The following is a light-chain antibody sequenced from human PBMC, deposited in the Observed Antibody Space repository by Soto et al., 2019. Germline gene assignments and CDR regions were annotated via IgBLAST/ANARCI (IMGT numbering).Light chain of an antibody. CDR1: SSDVGRYNY. V-gene: IGLV2-14*01. J-gene: IGLJ2*01. Sequence: QSVLTQPASVSGSPGQSITVSCTGTSSDVGRYNYVSWYQQHPGRAPRLIIYEVINRPAGVSNRFSGSKSANTALLTISGLQAADGAEYYCCSYTRSSTLLFGGGTQLTVL. CDR2: EVI. CDR3: CSYTRSSTLL.